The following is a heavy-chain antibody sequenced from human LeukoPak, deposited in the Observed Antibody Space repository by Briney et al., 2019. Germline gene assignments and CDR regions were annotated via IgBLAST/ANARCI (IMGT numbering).Heavy chain of an antibody. CDR2: IYYSGST. J-gene: IGHJ4*02. CDR3: ARHDDILTGYAFDY. D-gene: IGHD3-9*01. V-gene: IGHV4-59*08. Sequence: SETLSLTCTVSGGSISSYYWSWIRQPPGKGLEWIGYIYYSGSTNYNPSLKSRVTISVDTSKNQFSLKLSSVTAADTAVYYCARHDDILTGYAFDYWGQGTLVTVSS. CDR1: GGSISSYY.